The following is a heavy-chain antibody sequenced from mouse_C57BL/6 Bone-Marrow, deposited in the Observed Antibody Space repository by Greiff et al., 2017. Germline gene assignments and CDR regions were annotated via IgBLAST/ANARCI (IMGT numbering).Heavy chain of an antibody. CDR1: GYSITSGYD. D-gene: IGHD2-2*01. V-gene: IGHV3-1*01. CDR3: ARGWFSFDY. Sequence: VQLQQSGPGMVKPSQSLSLTCTVTGYSITSGYDWHWIRHFPGNKLEWMGYISYSGSTNYNPSLKSRISITHDTSKNHFFLKLNSVTTEDTATYYCARGWFSFDYWGQGTTLTVSS. J-gene: IGHJ2*01. CDR2: ISYSGST.